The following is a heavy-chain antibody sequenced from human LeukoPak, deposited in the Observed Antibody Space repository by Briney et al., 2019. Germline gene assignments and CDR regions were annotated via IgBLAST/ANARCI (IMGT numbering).Heavy chain of an antibody. Sequence: SETLSLTCTVSGASINSHYWSWIRQPPGKGLEWIGYISYSGSINYNPSLKSRVIISVDTPKTHFSLNLSSVTAADTAFYYCARHRVSGSSYSALDYWGQGTLVCVSS. V-gene: IGHV4-59*08. J-gene: IGHJ4*02. CDR2: ISYSGSI. CDR3: ARHRVSGSSYSALDY. D-gene: IGHD1-26*01. CDR1: GASINSHY.